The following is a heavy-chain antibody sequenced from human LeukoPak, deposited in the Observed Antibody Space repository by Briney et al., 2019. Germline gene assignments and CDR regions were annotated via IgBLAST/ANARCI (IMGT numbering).Heavy chain of an antibody. Sequence: GGSLRLSCAASGFTFSSYAMHWVRQAPGKGLEWVAVISYDGSNKYYADSVKGRFTISRDNSKNTLYLQMNSLRAEDTAVYYCARAVAAYYHYYGMDVWGKGTTVTVSS. J-gene: IGHJ6*04. V-gene: IGHV3-30*04. CDR2: ISYDGSNK. D-gene: IGHD6-19*01. CDR1: GFTFSSYA. CDR3: ARAVAAYYHYYGMDV.